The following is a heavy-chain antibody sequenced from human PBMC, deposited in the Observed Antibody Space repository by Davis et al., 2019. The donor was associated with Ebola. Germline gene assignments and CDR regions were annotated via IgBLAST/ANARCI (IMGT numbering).Heavy chain of an antibody. D-gene: IGHD7-27*01. J-gene: IGHJ4*02. Sequence: GESLKISCVGSGFTFSSNSMNWVRQAPGKGLEWVSFISSSSNYIYYADSVKDRFTISRDNAKNSLYLQMNSLRAEDTAVYYCAGRWGHFDYWGQGTLVTVSS. CDR2: ISSSSNYI. CDR3: AGRWGHFDY. CDR1: GFTFSSNS. V-gene: IGHV3-21*01.